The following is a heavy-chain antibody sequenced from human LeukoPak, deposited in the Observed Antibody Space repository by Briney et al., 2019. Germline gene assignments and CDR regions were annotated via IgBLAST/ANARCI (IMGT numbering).Heavy chain of an antibody. CDR1: GGSISSYY. CDR2: NYYGGST. Sequence: SETLSLTCTVSGGSISSYYWSWIRQPPGKGLEWIGYNYYGGSTNYNPSLKSRVTISVDTSKNQFSLKLSSVTAADSAFYYCARSTGGGGHDSWGQGTLVTVSS. D-gene: IGHD4-23*01. CDR3: ARSTGGGGHDS. V-gene: IGHV4-59*08. J-gene: IGHJ5*01.